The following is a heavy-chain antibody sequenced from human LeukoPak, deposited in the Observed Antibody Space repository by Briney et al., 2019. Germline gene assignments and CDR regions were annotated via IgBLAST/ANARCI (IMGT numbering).Heavy chain of an antibody. V-gene: IGHV1-2*02. CDR2: INPNSGGT. Sequence: WASVKVSCKASGYTFTGYYMHWVRQAPGQGLEWMGWINPNSGGTNYAQKFQGRVTMTRATYISTAYMELSRLRSDDTAVYYCAGGVGTAKNWFDPWGQGTLVTVSS. J-gene: IGHJ5*02. CDR1: GYTFTGYY. D-gene: IGHD5-18*01. CDR3: AGGVGTAKNWFDP.